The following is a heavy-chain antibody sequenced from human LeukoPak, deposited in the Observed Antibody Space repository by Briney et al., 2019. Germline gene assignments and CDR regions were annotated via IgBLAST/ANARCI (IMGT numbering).Heavy chain of an antibody. D-gene: IGHD6-13*01. V-gene: IGHV1-18*01. CDR2: ISAYNGNT. J-gene: IGHJ3*02. Sequence: GASVKVSCKASGYTFTSYGISWVRQAPGLGLEWMGWISAYNGNTNYAQKVQGRVTMTTDTSTSTAYMELRSLRFDDTAVYYCARDQSVRLLQTSSTYFKHVFAIWGQGSMATVSS. CDR3: ARDQSVRLLQTSSTYFKHVFAI. CDR1: GYTFTSYG.